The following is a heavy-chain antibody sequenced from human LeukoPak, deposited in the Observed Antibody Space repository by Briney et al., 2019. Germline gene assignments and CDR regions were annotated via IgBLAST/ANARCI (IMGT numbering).Heavy chain of an antibody. CDR2: IYYSGST. CDR3: ARRGYYYGTSGYYYFDY. D-gene: IGHD3-22*01. CDR1: GGSMTSYY. Sequence: SETLSLTCTVSGGSMTSYYWSWIRQPPGKGLEWIGSIYYSGSTNYSPSLKSRVTISVDTSKNQFSLKLSSVTAADTAVYYCARRGYYYGTSGYYYFDYWGQGTLVTVSS. V-gene: IGHV4-59*01. J-gene: IGHJ4*02.